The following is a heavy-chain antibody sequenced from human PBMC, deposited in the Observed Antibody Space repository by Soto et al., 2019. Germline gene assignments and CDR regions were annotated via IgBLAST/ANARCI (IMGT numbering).Heavy chain of an antibody. CDR1: GFSLANYP. Sequence: LRLSCVASGFSLANYPMNWVRQTPGKGLEWISYSSPRGDTIYYADSVEGRFTISRDNARNSLSLHMSSLRDEDSALYYCAKGPHTNVGWPYYFESWGQGVPVTV. D-gene: IGHD6-19*01. V-gene: IGHV3-48*02. CDR3: AKGPHTNVGWPYYFES. CDR2: SSPRGDTI. J-gene: IGHJ4*02.